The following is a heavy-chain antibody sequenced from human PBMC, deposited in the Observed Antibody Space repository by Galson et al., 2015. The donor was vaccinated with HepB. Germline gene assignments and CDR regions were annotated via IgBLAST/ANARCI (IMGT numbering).Heavy chain of an antibody. CDR1: GGTFSSYA. D-gene: IGHD3-10*01. CDR3: AQMRGTYHYGSGSYSSGTPDFDY. J-gene: IGHJ4*02. CDR2: IIPILGIA. Sequence: SVKVSCKASGGTFSSYAISWVRQAPGQGLEWMGRIIPILGIANYAQKFQGRVTITADKSTSTAYMELSSLRSEDTAVYYCAQMRGTYHYGSGSYSSGTPDFDYWGQGTLVTVSS. V-gene: IGHV1-69*04.